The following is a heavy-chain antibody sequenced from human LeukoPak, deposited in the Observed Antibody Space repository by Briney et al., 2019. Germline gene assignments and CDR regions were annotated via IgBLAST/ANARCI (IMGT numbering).Heavy chain of an antibody. J-gene: IGHJ4*02. V-gene: IGHV4-31*03. CDR2: IYYSGST. CDR1: GGSISSGGYY. D-gene: IGHD6-19*01. Sequence: KPSQTLSLTCTVSGGSISSGGYYWSWIRQHPGKGLEWIGYIYYSGSTYYNPSLKSRVTISVDTSKNQFSLKLSSVTAADTAVYYCAREGHSSGPTTVLDYWGQGTLVTVSS. CDR3: AREGHSSGPTTVLDY.